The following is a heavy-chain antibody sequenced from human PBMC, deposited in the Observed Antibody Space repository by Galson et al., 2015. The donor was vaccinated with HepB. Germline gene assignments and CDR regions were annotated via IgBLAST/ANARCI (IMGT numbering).Heavy chain of an antibody. V-gene: IGHV5-51*01. D-gene: IGHD6-19*01. CDR1: GYRFSSSW. CDR2: IYPDDSDT. Sequence: QSGAEVKKPGESLKISCKGSGYRFSSSWIGWVRQVPGKGLEWMGIIYPDDSDTRYSPSFQGRVSISADKSISTTYLQWRSLKASDTAIYYCARAGASSSAWYFGYYFDPWGQGTPVTVSS. J-gene: IGHJ5*02. CDR3: ARAGASSSAWYFGYYFDP.